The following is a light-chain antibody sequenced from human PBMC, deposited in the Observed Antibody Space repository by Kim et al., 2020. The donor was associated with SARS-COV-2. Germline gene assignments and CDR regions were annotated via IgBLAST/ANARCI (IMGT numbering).Light chain of an antibody. CDR2: QDS. Sequence: SYELTQPPSVSVSPGQTAIITCSGDNLGETYASWYQLQPGQSPVLVIYQDSKRPSGVPERISGSNSGNTATLTISATQAMDEADYFCLAWDSSTAVFGGGTQLTVL. V-gene: IGLV3-1*01. CDR3: LAWDSSTAV. J-gene: IGLJ2*01. CDR1: NLGETY.